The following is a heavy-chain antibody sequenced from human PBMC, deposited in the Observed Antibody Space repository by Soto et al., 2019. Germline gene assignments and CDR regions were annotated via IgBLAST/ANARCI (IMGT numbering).Heavy chain of an antibody. J-gene: IGHJ4*02. V-gene: IGHV1-3*01. D-gene: IGHD3-16*01. CDR3: ARRPDLGGGPFDF. Sequence: QVQLVQSGAEVKNPGASVKVSCKASGYRFTAQPIHWVRQAPGQGLEWMGWINSGNGYTQCSQKFQDRVTITRDTSASTAYMELSSLRSEDTALYYCARRPDLGGGPFDFWGQGTLVTVSS. CDR2: INSGNGYT. CDR1: GYRFTAQP.